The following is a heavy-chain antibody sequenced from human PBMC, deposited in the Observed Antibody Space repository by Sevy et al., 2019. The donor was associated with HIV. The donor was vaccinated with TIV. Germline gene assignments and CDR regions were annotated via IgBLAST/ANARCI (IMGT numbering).Heavy chain of an antibody. CDR1: GFTFSRNG. D-gene: IGHD2-21*01. CDR3: AKESGSDWYFDY. J-gene: IGHJ4*02. CDR2: IFYDGNYK. Sequence: GGSLRLSCAASGFTFSRNGMHWVRQAPGKGLEWVAGIFYDGNYKYYADSVKGRFCISRDNSENTLYVQMDSLRVEDTAVYYCAKESGSDWYFDYWGQGTLVTVSS. V-gene: IGHV3-33*06.